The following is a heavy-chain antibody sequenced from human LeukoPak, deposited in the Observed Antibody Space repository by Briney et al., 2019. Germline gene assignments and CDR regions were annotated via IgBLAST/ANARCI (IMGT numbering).Heavy chain of an antibody. D-gene: IGHD4-17*01. V-gene: IGHV1-2*06. CDR2: INPNSGGI. CDR3: AISTVTLRVFDY. CDR1: GYTFTGYY. J-gene: IGHJ4*02. Sequence: GASVKVSCKASGYTFTGYYMHWVRQAPGQGLEWMGRINPNSGGINYAQKFQGRVTMTRDTSISTAYMELSRLRSDDTAVYYCAISTVTLRVFDYWGQGTLVTVSS.